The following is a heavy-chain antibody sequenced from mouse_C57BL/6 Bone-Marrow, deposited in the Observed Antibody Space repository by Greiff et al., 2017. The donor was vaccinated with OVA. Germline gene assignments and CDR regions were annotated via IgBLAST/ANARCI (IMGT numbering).Heavy chain of an antibody. V-gene: IGHV5-16*01. CDR2: INYDGSST. CDR1: GFTFSDYY. J-gene: IGHJ1*03. D-gene: IGHD1-1*01. Sequence: EVQLVESEGGLVQPGSSMKLSCTASGFTFSDYYMAWVRQVPEKGLEWVANINYDGSSTYYLDSLKSRFIISRDNAKNILYLQMSSLKSEDTATYYCARRYGSLWYFDVWGTGTTVTVSS. CDR3: ARRYGSLWYFDV.